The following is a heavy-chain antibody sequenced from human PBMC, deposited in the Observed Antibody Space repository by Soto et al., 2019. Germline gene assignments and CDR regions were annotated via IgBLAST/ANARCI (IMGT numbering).Heavy chain of an antibody. Sequence: SVKVSCKASGGTFSSYTISWVRQAPGQGLEWMGRIIPILGIADYAQKFQGRVTITADKSTSTAYMELSSLRSEDTAVYYCARLYDSSGFRNWGQGTLVTVSS. CDR3: ARLYDSSGFRN. CDR1: GGTFSSYT. D-gene: IGHD3-22*01. CDR2: IIPILGIA. V-gene: IGHV1-69*02. J-gene: IGHJ4*02.